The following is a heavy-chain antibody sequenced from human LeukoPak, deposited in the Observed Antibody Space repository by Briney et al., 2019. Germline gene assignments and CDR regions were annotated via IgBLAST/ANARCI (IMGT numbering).Heavy chain of an antibody. CDR3: AKDWTPYYDSSGYYSGIY. CDR2: ISGSGGST. V-gene: IGHV3-23*01. CDR1: GFTVSSNY. D-gene: IGHD3-22*01. J-gene: IGHJ4*02. Sequence: QAGGSLRLSCAASGFTVSSNYMSWVRQAPGKGLEWVSAISGSGGSTYYADSVKGRFTISRDNSKNTLYLQMNSLRAEDTAVYYCAKDWTPYYDSSGYYSGIYWGQGTLVTVSS.